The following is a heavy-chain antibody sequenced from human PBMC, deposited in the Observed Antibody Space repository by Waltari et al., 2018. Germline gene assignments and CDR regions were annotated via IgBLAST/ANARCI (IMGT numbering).Heavy chain of an antibody. V-gene: IGHV1-18*01. D-gene: IGHD2-2*01. CDR3: ARTGRFCRLTNCPLESDY. Sequence: QVQLVQSRAEMQTPRASCKDSSKTAGNTFTAFAVTTVRQAPGQGLELMGWISAYEGNTNYEQKLQDRVTMTTDTSTNTAYLEMRSLRSDDAAVYYCARTGRFCRLTNCPLESDYWGQGTLVTVSS. J-gene: IGHJ4*02. CDR1: GNTFTAFA. CDR2: ISAYEGNT.